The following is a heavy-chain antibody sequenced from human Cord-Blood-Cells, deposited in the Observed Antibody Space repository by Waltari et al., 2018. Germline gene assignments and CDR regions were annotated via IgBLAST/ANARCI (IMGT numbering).Heavy chain of an antibody. V-gene: IGHV6-1*01. CDR1: GDSVSSNSAA. CDR2: TYYWSKGYN. Sequence: QVQLQQSGPGLVKPSQTLSLTCAISGDSVSSNSAAWNWIRQSPSRGLEWLGRTYYWSKGYNDDAVSVKNRITINPDTSKNQFSLQLNSVTPEDTAVYYCARFSGSYYGDAFDIWGQGTMVTVSS. D-gene: IGHD1-26*01. CDR3: ARFSGSYYGDAFDI. J-gene: IGHJ3*02.